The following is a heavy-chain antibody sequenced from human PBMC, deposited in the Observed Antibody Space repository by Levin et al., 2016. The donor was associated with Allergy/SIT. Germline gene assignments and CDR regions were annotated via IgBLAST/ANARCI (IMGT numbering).Heavy chain of an antibody. V-gene: IGHV1-18*01. J-gene: IGHJ4*02. D-gene: IGHD2-21*01. CDR1: GYTFTSYG. CDR2: ISAYNGNT. Sequence: ASVKVSCKASGYTFTSYGISWVRQAPGQGLEWMGWISAYNGNTNYAQKLQGRVTMTTDTSTSTAYMELRSLRSDDTAMYYCARLRREAYCGGDCYSKRYFDYWGQGTLVTVSS. CDR3: ARLRREAYCGGDCYSKRYFDY.